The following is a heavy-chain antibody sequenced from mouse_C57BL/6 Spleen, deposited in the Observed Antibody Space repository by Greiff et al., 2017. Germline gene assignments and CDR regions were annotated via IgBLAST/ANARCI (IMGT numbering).Heavy chain of an antibody. V-gene: IGHV1-82*01. Sequence: QVQLKQSGPELVKPGASVKISCKASGYAFSSSWMTWVKQRPGKGLEWIGRIYPGDGDTNYNGKFKGQDTLTADKSSSTAYMQLSSLTSEDSAIXFCARSCYDYGNEDYWGQGTSVTVSS. J-gene: IGHJ4*01. D-gene: IGHD2-4*01. CDR1: GYAFSSSW. CDR2: IYPGDGDT. CDR3: ARSCYDYGNEDY.